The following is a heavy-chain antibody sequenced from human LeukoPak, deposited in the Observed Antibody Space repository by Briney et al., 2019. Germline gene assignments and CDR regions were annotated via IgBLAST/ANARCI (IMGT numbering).Heavy chain of an antibody. J-gene: IGHJ4*02. D-gene: IGHD5-12*01. CDR3: ARGRFSGYGAD. CDR2: INPNSGGT. Sequence: GASVKVSCKASGYTFTGYFIHWVRQAPGHGLEWMGWINPNSGGTNYAQKFQGRVTMTRDTSISTAYMELSSLTSDDTAVYYCARGRFSGYGADWGQGTLVTVSS. V-gene: IGHV1-2*02. CDR1: GYTFTGYF.